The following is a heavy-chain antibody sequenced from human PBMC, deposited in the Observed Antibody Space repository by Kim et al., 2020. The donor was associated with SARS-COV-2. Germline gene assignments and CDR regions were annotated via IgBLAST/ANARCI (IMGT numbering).Heavy chain of an antibody. CDR2: ISGSGGST. Sequence: GGSLRLSCAASGFTFSSYAMSWVRQAPGKGLEWVSAISGSGGSTYYADSVKGRFTISRDNSKNTLYLQMNSLRAEDTAVYYCAKDRRRIGPVAGTFWFDPWGQGTLVTVSS. D-gene: IGHD6-19*01. CDR1: GFTFSSYA. J-gene: IGHJ5*02. V-gene: IGHV3-23*01. CDR3: AKDRRRIGPVAGTFWFDP.